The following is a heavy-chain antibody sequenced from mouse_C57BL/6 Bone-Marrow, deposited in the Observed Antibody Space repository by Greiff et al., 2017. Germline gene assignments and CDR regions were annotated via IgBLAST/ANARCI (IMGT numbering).Heavy chain of an antibody. J-gene: IGHJ2*01. CDR1: GYTFTSYW. Sequence: VQLQQPGAELVRPGSSVKLSCKASGYTFTSYWMHWVKQRPIQGLDWIGNIDPSDSETHYNQKFKDKATLTVDKSSSTAYMQLSSLTSEDSSVYYCARLYYGSRGLDYWGQGTTLTVSA. CDR3: ARLYYGSRGLDY. V-gene: IGHV1-52*01. CDR2: IDPSDSET. D-gene: IGHD1-1*01.